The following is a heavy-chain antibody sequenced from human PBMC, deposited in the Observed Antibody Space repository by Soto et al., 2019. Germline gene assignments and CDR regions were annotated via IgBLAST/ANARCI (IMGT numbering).Heavy chain of an antibody. CDR3: AKDMRFGVVTV. V-gene: IGHV3-9*01. CDR2: ISWNSDTI. Sequence: EEQVVESGGDLVQPGRSLRLSCAASGFTYEDYAMHWVRQVPGKGLEWVSGISWNSDTIEYADSVKGRFTISRDNAKNSLYLQMNSLRAEDTALYYCAKDMRFGVVTVWGQGTLVTVSS. D-gene: IGHD3-3*01. CDR1: GFTYEDYA. J-gene: IGHJ4*02.